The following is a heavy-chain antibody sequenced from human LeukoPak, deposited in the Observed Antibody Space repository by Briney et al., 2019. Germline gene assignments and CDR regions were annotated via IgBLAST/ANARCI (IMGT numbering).Heavy chain of an antibody. CDR2: ISSSSSYI. Sequence: GGSLRLSCAASGFTFSSYSMNWVRQAPGKGLEWVSFISSSSSYIYHADSVKGRFTISRDNAKNSLYLQLSSLRTEDTAVYYCAKDGGGYYDYWGQGTLVTVSS. J-gene: IGHJ4*02. V-gene: IGHV3-21*01. CDR3: AKDGGGYYDY. CDR1: GFTFSSYS.